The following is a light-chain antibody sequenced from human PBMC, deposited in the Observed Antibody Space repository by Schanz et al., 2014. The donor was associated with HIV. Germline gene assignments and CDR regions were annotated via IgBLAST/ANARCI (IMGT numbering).Light chain of an antibody. CDR2: AAS. J-gene: IGKJ4*01. V-gene: IGKV1-39*01. CDR3: QQSFSTPRT. CDR1: HSISNY. Sequence: DIQMTQSPSSLSASVGDRVTITCRAGHSISNYLNWYQQKPGKAPKLLIYAASSLQSGVPSRFSGSGSGTDFTLTIRSLQPEDFATYYCQQSFSTPRTFGGGTYVEIK.